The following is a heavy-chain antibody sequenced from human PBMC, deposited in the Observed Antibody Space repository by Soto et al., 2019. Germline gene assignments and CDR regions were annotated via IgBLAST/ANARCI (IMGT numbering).Heavy chain of an antibody. CDR1: GFTFSSYA. Sequence: EVQLLESGGGLVQPGGSLRLSCAASGFTFSSYAMSWVRQAPGKGLEWVSAISGSGGSTYYADSVKGRFTISRDNSKNTLYLQMNSLRAEDTAVYYCAKDQELGSSWSRLCYFDYWGQGTLVTVSS. CDR3: AKDQELGSSWSRLCYFDY. J-gene: IGHJ4*02. D-gene: IGHD6-13*01. V-gene: IGHV3-23*01. CDR2: ISGSGGST.